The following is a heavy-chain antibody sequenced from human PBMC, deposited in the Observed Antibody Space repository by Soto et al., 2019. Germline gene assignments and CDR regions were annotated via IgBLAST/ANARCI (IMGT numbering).Heavy chain of an antibody. J-gene: IGHJ4*02. CDR1: GGSISISSYN. CDR2: IYYSGST. D-gene: IGHD1-26*01. CDR3: ARPSLGATKSARLKTQAY. Sequence: SETLSLTCTVSGGSISISSYNWGWIRQPPGKGLEWIGSIYYSGSTYYNPSLKSRVTISVETSKNQFSLKLSSVTAADTAVYYCARPSLGATKSARLKTQAYWGPGTLVTVSS. V-gene: IGHV4-39*01.